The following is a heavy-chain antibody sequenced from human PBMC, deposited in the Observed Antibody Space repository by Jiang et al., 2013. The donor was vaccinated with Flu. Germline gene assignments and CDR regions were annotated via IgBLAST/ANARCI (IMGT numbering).Heavy chain of an antibody. CDR2: IYPGDSDI. CDR3: ARHVGVGGSYYKY. V-gene: IGHV5-51*01. J-gene: IGHJ4*02. CDR1: GYRFTDYW. D-gene: IGHD1-26*01. Sequence: GAEVKKPGESLRISCKGSGYRFTDYWIAWVRQMPGKGLEWMGIIYPGDSDIKYNPSFQGHVTVSVDKSFNTAFLQWSSLKASDTAMYYCARHVGVGGSYYKYWGQGTLVTVSS.